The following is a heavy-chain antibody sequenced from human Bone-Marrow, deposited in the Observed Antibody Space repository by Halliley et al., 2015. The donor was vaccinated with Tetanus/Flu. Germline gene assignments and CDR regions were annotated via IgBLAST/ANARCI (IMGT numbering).Heavy chain of an antibody. Sequence: GLGWGANINFEGSETNYVDSGRGRFSISRANTQNSLFLQMNSLGGEDTAVYYCAREGAGLDSWGQGTLVTVSS. V-gene: IGHV3-7*04. J-gene: IGHJ4*02. CDR3: AREGAGLDS. CDR2: INFEGSET.